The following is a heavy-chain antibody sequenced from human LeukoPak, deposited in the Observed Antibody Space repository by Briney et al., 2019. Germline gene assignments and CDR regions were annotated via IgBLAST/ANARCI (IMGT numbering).Heavy chain of an antibody. D-gene: IGHD6-13*01. J-gene: IGHJ3*02. Sequence: GVLRLTCAASGVTFSSYCMKWVGQASGKGVDGVSSISCSGSTIYYEDSVKGRFTISIDNAKNSLYLHMNSLTAADNAVDYCSKDMMVQQLKSDAFAILGAGTMVTASS. V-gene: IGHV3-21*04. CDR1: GVTFSSYC. CDR3: SKDMMVQQLKSDAFAI. CDR2: ISCSGSTI.